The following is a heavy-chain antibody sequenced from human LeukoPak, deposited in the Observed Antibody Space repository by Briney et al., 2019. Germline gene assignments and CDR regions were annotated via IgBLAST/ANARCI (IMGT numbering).Heavy chain of an antibody. J-gene: IGHJ4*02. CDR1: GFTFSSYW. CDR2: IKQDGSEK. Sequence: GGSLRLSCAASGFTFSSYWMSWVRQAPGKGLEWVANIKQDGSEKYYVDSVKGRFTISRDNGKDSVYLQMNSLRAEDTAVYYCARDFEERKGLAAGGTDYWGQGTLVTVAS. V-gene: IGHV3-7*01. CDR3: ARDFEERKGLAAGGTDY. D-gene: IGHD6-13*01.